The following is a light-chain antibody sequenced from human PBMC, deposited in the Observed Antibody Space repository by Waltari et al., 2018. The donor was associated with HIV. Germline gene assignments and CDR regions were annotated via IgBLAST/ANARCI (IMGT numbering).Light chain of an antibody. CDR1: SSDVGGYNY. CDR2: EVT. Sequence: QSALTQPPSASGSPGQSVTISCTGSSSDVGGYNYVSWYQQHPGKAPKLIIYEVTKRPSGVPDRFSGSTSCNTASLTVSGLQAEDEADYYCSSYPGSFPWVFGGGTKLTVL. CDR3: SSYPGSFPWV. J-gene: IGLJ3*02. V-gene: IGLV2-8*01.